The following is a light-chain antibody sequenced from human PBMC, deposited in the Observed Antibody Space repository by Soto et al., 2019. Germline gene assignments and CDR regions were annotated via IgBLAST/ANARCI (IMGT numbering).Light chain of an antibody. Sequence: EIVMTQSPSTLSVSPGERATLSCRASQSTSSNLAWYQQKPGQAPRLLMFRTSSRATGFPARFSGSGSGTEFNLTISSLQSEDFGVYYCQQYNNWPRATFGGGTKVDIK. J-gene: IGKJ4*01. CDR1: QSTSSN. CDR3: QQYNNWPRAT. V-gene: IGKV3-15*01. CDR2: RTS.